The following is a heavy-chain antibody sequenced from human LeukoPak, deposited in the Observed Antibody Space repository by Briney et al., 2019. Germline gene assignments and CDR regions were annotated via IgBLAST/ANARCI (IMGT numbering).Heavy chain of an antibody. Sequence: SSETLSLTCSVSGDSMRVHYWTCIRQPPGKGLEWIGYIYSSGSTNDKLSLKTRVTISEDTSKNQFSLRLASVTTADTAVYYCARVPTIYGVDMYYFDYWGQGTLVTVSS. V-gene: IGHV4-59*11. CDR1: GDSMRVHY. D-gene: IGHD3-3*01. CDR3: ARVPTIYGVDMYYFDY. CDR2: IYSSGST. J-gene: IGHJ4*02.